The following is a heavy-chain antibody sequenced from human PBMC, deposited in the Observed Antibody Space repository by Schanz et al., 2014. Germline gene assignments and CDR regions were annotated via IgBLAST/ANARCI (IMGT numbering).Heavy chain of an antibody. CDR3: VRDGDVRLVVIFDQ. CDR2: ISAYNGNM. J-gene: IGHJ4*02. CDR1: GYSFNLFG. Sequence: QVQLVQSGAEVQKPGASVMLSCKTSGYSFNLFGVSWVRQAPGQGLEWMGWISAYNGNMNYAPKFQGRVTMTTDTSTSTAYMELRNLRSDDTAVYYCVRDGDVRLVVIFDQWGQGTLVTVSS. D-gene: IGHD3-22*01. V-gene: IGHV1-18*04.